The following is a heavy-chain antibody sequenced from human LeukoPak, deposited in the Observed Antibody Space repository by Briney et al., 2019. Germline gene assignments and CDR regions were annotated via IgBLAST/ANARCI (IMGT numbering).Heavy chain of an antibody. CDR3: TGGYSSGWSDWFDP. V-gene: IGHV4-59*11. CDR2: IYYSGST. CDR1: GGSISSHY. D-gene: IGHD5-18*01. Sequence: PSETLSLTCTVSGGSISSHYRSWIRQPPGKGLEWIGYIYYSGSTNYNPPLKSRVTISVDTSKNQFSPKLSSVTAADTAVYYCTGGYSSGWSDWFDPWGQGTLVTVSS. J-gene: IGHJ5*02.